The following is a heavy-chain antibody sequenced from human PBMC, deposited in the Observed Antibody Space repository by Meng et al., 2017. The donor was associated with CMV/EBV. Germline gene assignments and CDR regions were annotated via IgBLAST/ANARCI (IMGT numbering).Heavy chain of an antibody. V-gene: IGHV3-23*03. CDR3: AKAYDSSGYDY. CDR2: IYSGGSST. CDR1: GFTFSSYA. D-gene: IGHD3-22*01. J-gene: IGHJ4*02. Sequence: SCAASGFTFSSYAMRWVRQAPGKGLEWVSVIYSGGSSTYYADSVKGRFTISRDNSKNTLYLQMNSLRAEDTAVYYCAKAYDSSGYDYWGQGTLVTVSS.